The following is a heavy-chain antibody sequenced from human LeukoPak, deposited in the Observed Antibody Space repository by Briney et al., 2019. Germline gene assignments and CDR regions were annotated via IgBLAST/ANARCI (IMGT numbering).Heavy chain of an antibody. V-gene: IGHV1-2*02. J-gene: IGHJ3*02. CDR2: INPNCGGT. Sequence: ASVKVSCKASGYTFTGYYMHWVRQAPGQGLEWMGWINPNCGGTNYAQKFQGRVTMTRDTSISTAYMELSRLRSDDTAVYYCARDSYLTGYYMAFDIWGHGTMVTVSS. CDR1: GYTFTGYY. CDR3: ARDSYLTGYYMAFDI. D-gene: IGHD3-9*01.